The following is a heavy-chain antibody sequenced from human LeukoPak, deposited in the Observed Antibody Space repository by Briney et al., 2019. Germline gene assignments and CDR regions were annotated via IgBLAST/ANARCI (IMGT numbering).Heavy chain of an antibody. Sequence: ASVKVSCKASGYTFTSYYMHWVRQAPGQGLEWMGIINPSGGSTSYAQKFQGRVTMTRDMSTSTVYMELSSLRSEDTAVYYCARDGYYYDSSGYFSFSANYYYYMDVWSKGTTVTVSS. CDR2: INPSGGST. CDR1: GYTFTSYY. D-gene: IGHD3-22*01. J-gene: IGHJ6*03. V-gene: IGHV1-46*01. CDR3: ARDGYYYDSSGYFSFSANYYYYMDV.